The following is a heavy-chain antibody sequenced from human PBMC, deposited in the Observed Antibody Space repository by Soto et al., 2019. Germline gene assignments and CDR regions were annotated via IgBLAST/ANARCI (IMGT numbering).Heavy chain of an antibody. CDR3: ACKRDGYNLVY. CDR1: GYTFTSCR. V-gene: IGHV1-18*01. Sequence: VSVKVSCKASGYTFTSCRISWVRQAPGQGLEWMGWISAYNGNTNYAQKLQGRVTMTTDTSTSTAYMELRSLRSDDTAVYYCACKRDGYNLVYWGQGTLVTVSS. D-gene: IGHD5-12*01. J-gene: IGHJ4*02. CDR2: ISAYNGNT.